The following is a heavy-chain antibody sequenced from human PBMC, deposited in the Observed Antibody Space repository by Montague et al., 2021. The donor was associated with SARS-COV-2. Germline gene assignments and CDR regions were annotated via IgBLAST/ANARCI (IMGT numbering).Heavy chain of an antibody. J-gene: IGHJ6*02. CDR2: IYYSGST. V-gene: IGHV4-59*01. CDR3: ARGGRHSVDYYYYGMDV. Sequence: SETLSLTCTVSDGSINNYYWSWIRQPPGKGLEWIGDIYYSGSTNYNPSLKSRVTISVDTSKNQFSLKLSSVTAADTAGYHCARGGRHSVDYYYYGMDVWGQGTTVTVSS. D-gene: IGHD2-15*01. CDR1: DGSINNYY.